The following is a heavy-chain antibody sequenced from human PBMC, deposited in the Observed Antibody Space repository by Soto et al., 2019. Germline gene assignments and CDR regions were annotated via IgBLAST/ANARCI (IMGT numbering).Heavy chain of an antibody. V-gene: IGHV3-7*03. CDR2: VNQDGSEK. Sequence: EVQVVESGGGLVQPGGSLRLSCTASGFTFSTYWMTWVRQAPGKRLEWVANVNQDGSEKFYADSVKGRFTISRDNTNNSLYLQMNSLRVEDTAIYYCARAPQFYDFWSGYYRTGDLKLYFDSWGQGTLVTVSS. J-gene: IGHJ4*02. CDR3: ARAPQFYDFWSGYYRTGDLKLYFDS. CDR1: GFTFSTYW. D-gene: IGHD3-3*01.